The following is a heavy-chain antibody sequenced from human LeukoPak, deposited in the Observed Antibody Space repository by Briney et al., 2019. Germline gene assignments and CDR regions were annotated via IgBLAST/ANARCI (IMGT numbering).Heavy chain of an antibody. Sequence: GASVEVSCKASGGTFSSYAISWVRQAPGQGLEWMGGIVPIFGTANYAQKFQGRVTITADESTSTAYMELSSLRSEDTAVYYCARDKGVVAAYYWGQGTLVTVSS. D-gene: IGHD2-15*01. CDR3: ARDKGVVAAYY. CDR1: GGTFSSYA. J-gene: IGHJ4*02. V-gene: IGHV1-69*13. CDR2: IVPIFGTA.